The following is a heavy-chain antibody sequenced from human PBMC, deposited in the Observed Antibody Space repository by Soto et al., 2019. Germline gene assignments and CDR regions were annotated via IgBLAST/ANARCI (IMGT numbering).Heavy chain of an antibody. CDR3: AKVSGSYDDY. CDR1: GFSFSSYT. Sequence: PEGSLRLTCAASGFSFSSYTMSWVRQAPGKGLEWVSAISGSGGSTYYADSVKGRFTISRDNSKNTLYLQMNSLRAEDTAVYYCAKVSGSYDDYWGQGTLVLVSS. CDR2: ISGSGGST. V-gene: IGHV3-23*01. D-gene: IGHD1-26*01. J-gene: IGHJ4*02.